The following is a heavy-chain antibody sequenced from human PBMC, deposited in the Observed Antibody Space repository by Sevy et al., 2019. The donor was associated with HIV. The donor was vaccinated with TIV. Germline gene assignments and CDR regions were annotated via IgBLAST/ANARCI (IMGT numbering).Heavy chain of an antibody. D-gene: IGHD3-3*01. CDR1: GGSISSSNYY. CDR3: ARRDYYGYSDS. Sequence: SETLSLTCTVSGGSISSSNYYWGWIRQPLGKGLEWIGTIYYSGSAYYNSSLKSRVTIFIDTSNNQFSLRLSSVTAADTAVYYCARRDYYGYSDSWGQGTLVTVSS. J-gene: IGHJ4*02. V-gene: IGHV4-39*01. CDR2: IYYSGSA.